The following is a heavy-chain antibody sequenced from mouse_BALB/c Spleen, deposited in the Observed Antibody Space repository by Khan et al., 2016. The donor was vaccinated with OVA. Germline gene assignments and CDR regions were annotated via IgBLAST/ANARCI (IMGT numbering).Heavy chain of an antibody. V-gene: IGHV9-2-1*01. CDR1: GYTFTDYS. J-gene: IGHJ4*01. CDR2: IKTETGEQ. CDR3: ARRHAMDY. Sequence: QIQLVQSGPELKKPGETVKISCKASGYTFTDYSMHWVKQAPGKGLKWMGWIKTETGEQTYEDDFKGRFAFALETSASTAYLQINNLKNEDTATYFCARRHAMDYWGQGTLVTVSS.